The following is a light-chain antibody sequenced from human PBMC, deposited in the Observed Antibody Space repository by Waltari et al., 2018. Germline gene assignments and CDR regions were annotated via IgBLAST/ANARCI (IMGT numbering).Light chain of an antibody. J-gene: IGLJ2*01. CDR2: EVS. CDR1: RSDGGGYTS. V-gene: IGLV2-14*01. CDR3: SSYTSIVV. Sequence: QSALTQPAAVSGSPGPSITISCTGTRSDGGGYTSVSWYQQHPGKAPKLMIYEVSNRPSGVSNRFSGSKSGNTASLTISGLQAEDEADYYCSSYTSIVVFGGGTKLTVL.